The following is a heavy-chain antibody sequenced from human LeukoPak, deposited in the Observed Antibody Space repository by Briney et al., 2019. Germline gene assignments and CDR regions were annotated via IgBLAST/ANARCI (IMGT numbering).Heavy chain of an antibody. CDR2: MNPNSGNT. CDR1: GYTFTSYD. D-gene: IGHD6-13*01. Sequence: GASVKVSCKASGYTFTSYDINWVRQATGQGLEWMGWMNPNSGNTGYAQKFQGRVTMTRNTSISTAYMELSSLRSEDTAVYYCATGSVGSSSWYEAFDIWGQGTMVTVSS. CDR3: ATGSVGSSSWYEAFDI. J-gene: IGHJ3*02. V-gene: IGHV1-8*01.